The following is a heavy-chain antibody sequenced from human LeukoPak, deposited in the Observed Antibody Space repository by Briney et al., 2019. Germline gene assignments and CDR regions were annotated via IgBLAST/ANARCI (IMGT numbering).Heavy chain of an antibody. D-gene: IGHD3-16*01. Sequence: GGSLRLSCAASGFTFDDYGMSWVRQAPGKGLEWVANIKEDGSEKYYVDAVKGRFTVSRDNAKNSLYLQMNSLRAEDTAVYYCARRIMTYRDVWGKGTTVSVSS. J-gene: IGHJ6*03. CDR2: IKEDGSEK. V-gene: IGHV3-7*01. CDR3: ARRIMTYRDV. CDR1: GFTFDDYG.